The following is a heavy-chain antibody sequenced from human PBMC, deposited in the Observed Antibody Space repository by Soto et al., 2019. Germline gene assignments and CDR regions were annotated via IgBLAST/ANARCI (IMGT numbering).Heavy chain of an antibody. V-gene: IGHV3-23*01. CDR2: ISGSGGST. D-gene: IGHD2-15*01. Sequence: PGGPLRHTGAASGPTSSSYGMSRLRQAPGKGMEWVSAISGSGGSTYYADSVKGRFTISRDNSKNTLYLQMNSLRADDTATYYSTKAGCNGEACFEIDTWGNETVVTVSP. CDR3: TKAGCNGEACFEIDT. CDR1: GPTSSSYG. J-gene: IGHJ6*04.